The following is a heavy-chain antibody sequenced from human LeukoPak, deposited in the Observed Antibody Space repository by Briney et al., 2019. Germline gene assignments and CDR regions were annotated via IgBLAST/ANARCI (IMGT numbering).Heavy chain of an antibody. J-gene: IGHJ6*02. Sequence: GGFLRLSCVASGFTLSSYAMSWVRQAPGKGLEWVSAISGSGGSTYYTDSVKGRFTIFRDNSKNTLYLQMNSLRAEDTAVYYCARVDSFCSGEGCYYYYGMDVWGQGTTVTVSS. D-gene: IGHD2-15*01. CDR2: ISGSGGST. V-gene: IGHV3-23*01. CDR3: ARVDSFCSGEGCYYYYGMDV. CDR1: GFTLSSYA.